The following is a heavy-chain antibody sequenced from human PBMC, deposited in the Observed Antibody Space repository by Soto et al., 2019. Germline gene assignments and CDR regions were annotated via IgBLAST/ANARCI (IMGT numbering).Heavy chain of an antibody. Sequence: GGSLRLSCAASGFTFSSYSMNWVRQAPGKGLEWVSSISSSSSYIYYADSVKGRFTISRDNAKNSLYLQMNSLRAEDTAVYYCARDDGVRVGATPRDYYYYGMDVWGQGTTVTVSS. CDR1: GFTFSSYS. V-gene: IGHV3-21*01. D-gene: IGHD1-26*01. CDR2: ISSSSSYI. CDR3: ARDDGVRVGATPRDYYYYGMDV. J-gene: IGHJ6*02.